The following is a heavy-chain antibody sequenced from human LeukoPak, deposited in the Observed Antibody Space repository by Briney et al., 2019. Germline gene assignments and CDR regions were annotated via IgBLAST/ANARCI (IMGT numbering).Heavy chain of an antibody. V-gene: IGHV3-23*01. CDR2: ISGNGGSA. CDR3: AKDLLGYSRPIDS. Sequence: GGSLRLSCAASGFTFNTFAMNWVRQAPGEGLEWVSSISGNGGSAYYADSVKGRFTISRDNSRSSVYLQMNSLGAEDTAIYYCAKDLLGYSRPIDSWGQGTLVTVSS. J-gene: IGHJ4*02. CDR1: GFTFNTFA. D-gene: IGHD2-15*01.